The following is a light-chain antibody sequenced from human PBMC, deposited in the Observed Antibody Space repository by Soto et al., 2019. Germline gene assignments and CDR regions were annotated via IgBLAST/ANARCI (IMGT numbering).Light chain of an antibody. J-gene: IGKJ4*01. V-gene: IGKV3-20*01. Sequence: EIVMTQSPATLSVSPGERATLSCRASQSVSSSYLAWYQQKPGQAPGLLIYGASSRATGIPDRFSGSGSGTDFTLTISRLEPEDFAVYYCQQYGSSPLTFGGGTKVHIK. CDR3: QQYGSSPLT. CDR2: GAS. CDR1: QSVSSSY.